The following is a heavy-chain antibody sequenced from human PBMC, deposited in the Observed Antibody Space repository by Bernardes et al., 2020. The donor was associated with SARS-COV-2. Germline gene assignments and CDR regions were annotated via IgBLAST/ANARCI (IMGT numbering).Heavy chain of an antibody. V-gene: IGHV4-4*02. D-gene: IGHD3-9*01. CDR2: IFHGGTT. J-gene: IGHJ6*02. CDR3: AREGQYYDNLTGQYAYYGMDV. CDR1: GDSIRSSKW. Sequence: SETLSLTCAVSGDSIRSSKWWTWVRQPPGKGLEWIGEIFHGGTTNYNPSLKSRVTISVDKSKNQFSLKLSSVTAADTAVYYCAREGQYYDNLTGQYAYYGMDVWGQGTTVTVSS.